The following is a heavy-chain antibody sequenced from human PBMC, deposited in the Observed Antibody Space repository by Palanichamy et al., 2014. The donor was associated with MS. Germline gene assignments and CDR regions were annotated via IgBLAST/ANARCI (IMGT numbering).Heavy chain of an antibody. CDR3: AGWRATVIPGGTLRRGMDI. V-gene: IGHV4-34*01. Sequence: QVQMQLWGGGLLKPSETLSLTCAVNGGSFSGYYWNWIRQPPGKGLEWIGDINHSGNTVYNPSLKSRVAILLDTSKNQFSLELRSVTAADTAVYYCAGWRATVIPGGTLRRGMDIWGQGTTVTVSS. J-gene: IGHJ6*02. D-gene: IGHD4-17*01. CDR2: INHSGNT. CDR1: GGSFSGYY.